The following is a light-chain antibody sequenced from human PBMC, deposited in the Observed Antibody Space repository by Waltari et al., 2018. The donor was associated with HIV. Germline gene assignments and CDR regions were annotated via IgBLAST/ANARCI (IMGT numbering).Light chain of an antibody. CDR2: DVS. V-gene: IGLV2-11*01. J-gene: IGLJ2*01. Sequence: QSALTQPRSVSGSPGQSVTIPCTGTSSDVGAYHYVSWYQQHPGKAPKLMIYDVSKRPSGVPDRFSGSKSGNTASLTISGLQAEDEADYYCCSYAGSYTLRVFGGGTKLTVL. CDR3: CSYAGSYTLRV. CDR1: SSDVGAYHY.